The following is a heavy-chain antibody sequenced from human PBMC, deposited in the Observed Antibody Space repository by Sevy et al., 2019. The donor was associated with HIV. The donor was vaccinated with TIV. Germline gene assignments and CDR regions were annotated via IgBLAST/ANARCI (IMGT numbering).Heavy chain of an antibody. D-gene: IGHD6-19*01. CDR1: GFTFSSYG. CDR3: AREGIAVAGIGYYFDY. J-gene: IGHJ4*02. V-gene: IGHV3-33*01. Sequence: GGSLRLSCAASGFTFSSYGMHWVRQAPGKGLEWVAIIWYDGSNKKYADSVKGRFSIYRDNSKNTLYLQMNSLRAEDTAVYYCAREGIAVAGIGYYFDYWGQGTLVTVSS. CDR2: IWYDGSNK.